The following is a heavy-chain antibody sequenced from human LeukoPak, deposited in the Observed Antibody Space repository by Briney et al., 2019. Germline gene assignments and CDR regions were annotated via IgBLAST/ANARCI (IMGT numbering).Heavy chain of an antibody. D-gene: IGHD3-22*01. J-gene: IGHJ5*02. CDR1: GGTFSSYA. CDR3: ARDYYDSSGYXNWFDP. V-gene: IGHV1-69*04. CDR2: IIPILGIA. Sequence: GASVKVSCKASGGTFSSYAISWVRQAPGQGLEWMGRIIPILGIANYAQKFQGRVTITADKSTSTAYMGLSSLRSEDTAVYYCARDYYDSSGYXNWFDPWGQGTLVTVSS.